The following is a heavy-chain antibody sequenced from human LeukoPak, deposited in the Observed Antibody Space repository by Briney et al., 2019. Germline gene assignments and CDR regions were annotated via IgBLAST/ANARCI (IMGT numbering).Heavy chain of an antibody. J-gene: IGHJ4*02. CDR1: GGSIDSYY. Sequence: PPETLSLTCTVSGGSIDSYYWSWIRQPPGKGLEWIGYIYYTGSTEYHPSLKSRVTISLDTSKNQFSLKLTSVTAADTAVYYCARVYQSAEYYFDYWARETWSASPQ. V-gene: IGHV4-59*01. CDR3: ARVYQSAEYYFDY. D-gene: IGHD2-2*01. CDR2: IYYTGST.